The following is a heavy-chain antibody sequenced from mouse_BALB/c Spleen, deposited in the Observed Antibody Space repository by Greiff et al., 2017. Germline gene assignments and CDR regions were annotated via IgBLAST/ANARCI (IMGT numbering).Heavy chain of an antibody. Sequence: VQVVESGPGLVAPSQSLSITCTVSGFSLTSYGVHWVRQPPGKGLEWLGVIWAGGSTNYNSALMSRLSISKDNSKSQVFLKMNSLQTDDTAMYYCARPITTATYAMDYWGQGTSVTVSS. D-gene: IGHD1-2*01. V-gene: IGHV2-9*02. CDR3: ARPITTATYAMDY. CDR1: GFSLTSYG. J-gene: IGHJ4*01. CDR2: IWAGGST.